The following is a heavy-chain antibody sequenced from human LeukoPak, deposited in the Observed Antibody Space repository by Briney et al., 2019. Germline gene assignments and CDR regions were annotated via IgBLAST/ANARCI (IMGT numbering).Heavy chain of an antibody. V-gene: IGHV3-11*01. Sequence: KSGGSLRLSCAASGFTFSDYYMSWIRQAPGKGLEWVSYISSSGSTIYYADSVKGRFTISRDNSKDTVYLQMNSLRADDTAVYYCATPRDTNGFDIWGQGTMVTVSS. CDR1: GFTFSDYY. CDR3: ATPRDTNGFDI. D-gene: IGHD3-10*01. CDR2: ISSSGSTI. J-gene: IGHJ3*02.